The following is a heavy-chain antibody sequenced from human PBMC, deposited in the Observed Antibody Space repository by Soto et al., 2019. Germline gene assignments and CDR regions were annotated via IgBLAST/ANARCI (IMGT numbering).Heavy chain of an antibody. V-gene: IGHV1-18*04. Sequence: ASVEVSFKASCYTFTSYFIILVLHSPLQGLEVMGLISAYNVNTNYAQKLHCRVTITTDTYTSTAYMEMRSLRSDDTAVYYCARRSSDPSGNYLDDFDIWGKGPMVTVS. D-gene: IGHD1-26*01. CDR2: ISAYNVNT. J-gene: IGHJ3*02. CDR1: CYTFTSYF. CDR3: ARRSSDPSGNYLDDFDI.